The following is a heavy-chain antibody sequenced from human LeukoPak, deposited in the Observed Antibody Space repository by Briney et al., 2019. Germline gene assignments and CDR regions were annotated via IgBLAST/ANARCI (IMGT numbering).Heavy chain of an antibody. Sequence: GGSLRLSCAASGFTLGDYDIHWVRQAPGKGPEWVSSISSNSDTIAYAEPVRGRFTVSRDNTINSLYLQMDSLRVEDTALYYCLTSSFDHWGQGTLVTVSS. CDR3: LTSSFDH. V-gene: IGHV3-9*01. J-gene: IGHJ4*02. CDR2: ISSNSDTI. CDR1: GFTLGDYD.